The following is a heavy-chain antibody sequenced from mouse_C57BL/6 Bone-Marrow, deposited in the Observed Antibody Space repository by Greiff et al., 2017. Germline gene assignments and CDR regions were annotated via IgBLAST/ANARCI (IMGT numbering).Heavy chain of an antibody. V-gene: IGHV5-17*01. CDR3: SRGLLLDY. Sequence: EVQVVESGGGLVKPGGSLKLSCAASGFTFSDYGMHWVRQAPEKGLEWVAYISSSSSTIYYADTVKGRVTISRDNAKNTLFLQRTSLRSEDTAMEYCSRGLLLDYWGQGTTLTVSS. CDR1: GFTFSDYG. D-gene: IGHD2-3*01. J-gene: IGHJ2*01. CDR2: ISSSSSTI.